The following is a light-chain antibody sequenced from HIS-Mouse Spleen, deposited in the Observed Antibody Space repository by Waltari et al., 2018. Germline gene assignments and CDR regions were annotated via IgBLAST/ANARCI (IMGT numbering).Light chain of an antibody. J-gene: IGLJ1*01. CDR1: SSNIGSNY. CDR2: RNN. CDR3: AAWDDSLSGYV. V-gene: IGLV1-47*01. Sequence: QSVLTQPPSASGAPGQRVTIPCSGSSSNIGSNYVYWYQQLPGTAPKLLISRNNQRPSGVPDRFSGSKSGTSASLAISGLRSEDEADYYCAAWDDSLSGYVFGTGTKVTVL.